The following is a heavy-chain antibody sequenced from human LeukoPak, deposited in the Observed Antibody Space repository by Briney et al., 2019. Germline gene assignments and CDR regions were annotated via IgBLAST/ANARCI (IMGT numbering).Heavy chain of an antibody. CDR3: ARRSTYGFFDS. Sequence: SETLSLTCTVSGGSVSSDYWNWIRQPPGKGLEWIGYIHYTGNTNDNPSLKSRVTISMDASKNQFSLKLSSVTAADTALYYCARRSTYGFFDSWGQGTLITFSS. J-gene: IGHJ4*02. D-gene: IGHD4-17*01. CDR2: IHYTGNT. V-gene: IGHV4-59*08. CDR1: GGSVSSDY.